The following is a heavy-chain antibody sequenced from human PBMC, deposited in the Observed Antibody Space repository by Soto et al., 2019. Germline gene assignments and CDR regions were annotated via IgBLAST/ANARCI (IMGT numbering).Heavy chain of an antibody. CDR1: GYSFTSYW. CDR3: ARHYHNYDSSGSDVDY. D-gene: IGHD3-22*01. V-gene: IGHV5-51*01. J-gene: IGHJ4*02. Sequence: PGESLKISCKGSGYSFTSYWIGWVRQMPGKGLEWMGIIYPGDSDTRYSPSFQGQVTISADKSISTAYLQWSSLKASDTAMYYCARHYHNYDSSGSDVDYWGQGTLVTVSS. CDR2: IYPGDSDT.